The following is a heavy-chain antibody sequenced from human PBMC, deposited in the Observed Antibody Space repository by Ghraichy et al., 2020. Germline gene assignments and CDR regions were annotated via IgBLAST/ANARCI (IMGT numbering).Heavy chain of an antibody. Sequence: SQTLSLTCTFSGGSISRSDYWNWIRQHPGKGLEWIGYIYYSGSTYYNPSLRSRVTISVDTSKNQLSLKLSSVTAADTAVYYCARGKYYSVFSQSRERGWFDPWGQGTLVTVSS. CDR2: IYYSGST. CDR3: ARGKYYSVFSQSRERGWFDP. J-gene: IGHJ5*02. V-gene: IGHV4-31*03. D-gene: IGHD3-16*01. CDR1: GGSISRSDY.